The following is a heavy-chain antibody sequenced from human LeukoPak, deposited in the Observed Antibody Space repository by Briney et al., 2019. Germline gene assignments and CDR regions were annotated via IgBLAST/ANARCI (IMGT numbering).Heavy chain of an antibody. J-gene: IGHJ4*02. CDR2: ISYGGSNP. V-gene: IGHV3-30*04. CDR1: GFTFRTYT. CDR3: ARDGSRAVVPAYYFDY. Sequence: GGSLRLSCAASGFTFRTYTMHWVRQAPGKGLEWVAVISYGGSNPYYADSVKGRFTISRDNSKNTLYIQMNRLRAEDTAVYYCARDGSRAVVPAYYFDYWGQGTLVTVSS. D-gene: IGHD4-23*01.